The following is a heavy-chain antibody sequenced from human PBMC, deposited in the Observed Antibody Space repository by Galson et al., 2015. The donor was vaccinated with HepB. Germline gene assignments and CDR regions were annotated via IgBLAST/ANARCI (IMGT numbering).Heavy chain of an antibody. V-gene: IGHV3-23*01. J-gene: IGHJ6*02. CDR1: GFTFSSYA. CDR2: ISGGGGDT. CDR3: AKLLGYYYYYSMDV. Sequence: SLRLSCAASGFTFSSYAMSWVRQAPGKGLEWVSDISGGGGDTYYADSVKGRFTISRDDSKNTLYLQMSSLRAEDTAIYYCAKLLGYYYYYSMDVWGQGTTVTVSS.